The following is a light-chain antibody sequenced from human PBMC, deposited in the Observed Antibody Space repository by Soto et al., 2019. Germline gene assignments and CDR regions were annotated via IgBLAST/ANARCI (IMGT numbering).Light chain of an antibody. CDR1: QIFSSN. Sequence: EIVMTQSPATLSVSPGERATLSCRASQIFSSNLAWYQQKPGQAPRLLIYGASTRATDIPARFSGSASGTEFTLTISSLQSEDFAVYYCQQYNSWPLTFGGGTKVEIK. J-gene: IGKJ4*01. CDR3: QQYNSWPLT. V-gene: IGKV3-15*01. CDR2: GAS.